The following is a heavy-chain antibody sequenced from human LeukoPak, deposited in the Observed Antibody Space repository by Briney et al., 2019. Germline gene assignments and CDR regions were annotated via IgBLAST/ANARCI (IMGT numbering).Heavy chain of an antibody. CDR1: GGSISSGEW. CDR2: IHRDGRT. J-gene: IGHJ4*02. CDR3: GKTDIYFNPIDY. V-gene: IGHV4-4*02. D-gene: IGHD3-9*01. Sequence: SETLSLTCTVSGGSISSGEWWIWVRQPPGQGLEWIGEIHRDGRTRYNPSLKSRVTMSIDYSKNQFSLKVSSVTAADTAIYYCGKTDIYFNPIDYWGPGSLVTVSS.